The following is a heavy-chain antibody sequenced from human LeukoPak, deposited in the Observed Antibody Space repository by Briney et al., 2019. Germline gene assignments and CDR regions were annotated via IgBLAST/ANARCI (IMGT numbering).Heavy chain of an antibody. CDR2: IYYSGST. D-gene: IGHD2-2*02. V-gene: IGHV4-59*01. Sequence: SETLSLTCTVSGGSISSYYWGWIRQPPGKGLEWIGYIYYSGSTNYNPSLKSRVTISVDTSKNQFSLKLSSVTAADTAVYYCAREGGNIVVVPAAIQYTSYYYYYMDVWGKGTTVTVSS. J-gene: IGHJ6*03. CDR3: AREGGNIVVVPAAIQYTSYYYYYMDV. CDR1: GGSISSYY.